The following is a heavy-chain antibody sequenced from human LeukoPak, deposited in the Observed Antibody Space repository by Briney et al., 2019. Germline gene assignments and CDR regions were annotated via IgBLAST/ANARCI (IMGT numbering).Heavy chain of an antibody. V-gene: IGHV3-74*01. Sequence: GGSLRLSCVDSGCSFSSYWMHWVRQDPGKGLMWVARISSDGSDTKYGDSVKGRFTISRDNAKNTLYLQMNSLRAEDTAVYYCARDQTQTGPTTVDHWGQGTQVTVSS. CDR1: GCSFSSYW. D-gene: IGHD1-14*01. CDR2: ISSDGSDT. J-gene: IGHJ4*02. CDR3: ARDQTQTGPTTVDH.